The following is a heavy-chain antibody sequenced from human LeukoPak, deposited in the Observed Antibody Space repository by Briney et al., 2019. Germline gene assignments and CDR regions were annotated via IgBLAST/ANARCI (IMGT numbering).Heavy chain of an antibody. D-gene: IGHD3-22*01. CDR3: ASPLAEKNYYDSSGFLTT. Sequence: GSSVKVSCKASGGTFSSNAISWVRQATGQGLEWMGWMNPNSGNTGYAQKFQGRVTMTRNTSISTAYMELSSLRSEDTAVYYCASPLAEKNYYDSSGFLTTWGQGTLVTVSS. J-gene: IGHJ5*02. CDR1: GGTFSSNA. V-gene: IGHV1-8*02. CDR2: MNPNSGNT.